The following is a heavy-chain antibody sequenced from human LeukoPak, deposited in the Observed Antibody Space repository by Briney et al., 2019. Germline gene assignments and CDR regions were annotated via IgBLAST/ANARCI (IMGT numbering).Heavy chain of an antibody. D-gene: IGHD4-17*01. Sequence: QTGGSLRLSCVASGFTFSGFEMNWVRQAPGKGLEWVSFMGTSASSIYYADSVKGRFTISRDNAKNSLYLQMNSLRAEDTAVYYCARDEGGDYGDVHGPLGYWGQGTLVTVSS. V-gene: IGHV3-48*03. J-gene: IGHJ4*02. CDR3: ARDEGGDYGDVHGPLGY. CDR1: GFTFSGFE. CDR2: MGTSASSI.